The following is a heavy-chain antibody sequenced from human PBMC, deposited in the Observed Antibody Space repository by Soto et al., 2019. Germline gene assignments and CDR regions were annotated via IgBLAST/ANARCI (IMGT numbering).Heavy chain of an antibody. J-gene: IGHJ5*02. V-gene: IGHV4-39*01. D-gene: IGHD1-26*01. CDR2: IFYSGST. CDR3: ARHSSTWVVPFDP. CDR1: SGSISSTIYS. Sequence: SETLSLTYTVSSGSISSTIYSWDWIRQPPGKGLEWIGSIFYSGSTYYNPSLKSRVTISVDTSKNQFSLKLSSVTAADTAVYYCARHSSTWVVPFDPWGQGTLVTVSS.